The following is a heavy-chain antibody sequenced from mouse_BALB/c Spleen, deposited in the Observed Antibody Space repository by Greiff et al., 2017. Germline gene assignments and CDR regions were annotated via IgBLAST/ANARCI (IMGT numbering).Heavy chain of an antibody. CDR3: ARGDGYYAMDY. CDR2: ISSGGST. D-gene: IGHD2-3*01. J-gene: IGHJ4*01. CDR1: GFTFSSYA. Sequence: EVKLVESGGGLVKPGGSLKLSCAASGFTFSSYAMSWVRQTPEKRLEWVASISSGGSTYYPDSVKGRFTISRDNARNILYLQMSSLRSEDTAMYYCARGDGYYAMDYWGQGTSVTVFS. V-gene: IGHV5-6-5*01.